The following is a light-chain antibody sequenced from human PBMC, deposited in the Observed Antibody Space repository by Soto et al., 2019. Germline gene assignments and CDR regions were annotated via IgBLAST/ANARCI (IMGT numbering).Light chain of an antibody. J-gene: IGKJ2*01. CDR2: GAS. CDR3: QXXNXXXXXYL. Sequence: DIQMTQSPSTLSASVGDRVTITCRASQNINSWLAWYQQKPGQAPKLLIAGASTLGSGVPSRFSGSGSGTXXXXXXTSLHPVDFXTYYCQXXNXXXXXYLFAXGTX. CDR1: QNINSW. V-gene: IGKV1-5*01.